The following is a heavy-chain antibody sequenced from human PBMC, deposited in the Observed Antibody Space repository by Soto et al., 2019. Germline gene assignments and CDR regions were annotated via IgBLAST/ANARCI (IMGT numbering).Heavy chain of an antibody. CDR3: ARATGTLRSRNCDY. J-gene: IGHJ4*02. CDR1: GGSISTVGHY. CDR2: IYHTGST. D-gene: IGHD1-1*01. Sequence: ASETLSLTCSVSGGSISTVGHYWTWIRQPPGKGLEWIGSIYHTGSTYYSKSLRSRLTMSVDTSKSQFSLRLSSVTAADTAVYYCARATGTLRSRNCDYWGQGSLVTVSS. V-gene: IGHV4-31*03.